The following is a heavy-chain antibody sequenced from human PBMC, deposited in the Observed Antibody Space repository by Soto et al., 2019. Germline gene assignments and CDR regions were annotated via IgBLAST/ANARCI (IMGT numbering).Heavy chain of an antibody. CDR1: GYSFTSYL. V-gene: IGHV5-51*01. J-gene: IGHJ6*02. CDR3: ARTCGYSYRPNYYSYGMDV. D-gene: IGHD5-18*01. Sequence: PGESLKISCKGSGYSFTSYLIGWVRQMPGKGLEWMGIIYPGDSDTRYSPSFQGQVTISADKSISTAYLQWSSLKASDTAMYFCARTCGYSYRPNYYSYGMDVWGQGTTVTVS. CDR2: IYPGDSDT.